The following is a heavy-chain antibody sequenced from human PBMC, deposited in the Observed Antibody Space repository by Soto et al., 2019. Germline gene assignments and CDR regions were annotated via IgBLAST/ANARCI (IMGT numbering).Heavy chain of an antibody. D-gene: IGHD6-13*01. J-gene: IGHJ4*02. V-gene: IGHV1-3*01. CDR3: ARDRSSWYYFDY. CDR1: GYTFTSYA. CDR2: INAGNGNT. Sequence: ASVKVSCKASGYTFTSYAMHWVRQAPGQRLEWMGWINAGNGNTKYSQKFQGRVTITRDTSASTAYMELSSLRSEDTAVYYCARDRSSWYYFDYWGQGTLVTVSS.